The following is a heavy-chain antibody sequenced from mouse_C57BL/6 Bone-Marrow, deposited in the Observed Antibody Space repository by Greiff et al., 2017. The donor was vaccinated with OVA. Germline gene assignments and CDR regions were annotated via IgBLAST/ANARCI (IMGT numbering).Heavy chain of an antibody. Sequence: QVQLQQPGAELVKPGASVKLSCKASGYTFTSYWMQWVKQRPGQGLEWIGEIDPSDSYTNYNPKFKGKATLTVDTSSSTAYMQLSSLTSEDSAVYYCARLGITVVASSYWYFDVWGTGTTVTVSS. J-gene: IGHJ1*03. CDR3: ARLGITVVASSYWYFDV. CDR2: IDPSDSYT. CDR1: GYTFTSYW. D-gene: IGHD1-1*01. V-gene: IGHV1-50*01.